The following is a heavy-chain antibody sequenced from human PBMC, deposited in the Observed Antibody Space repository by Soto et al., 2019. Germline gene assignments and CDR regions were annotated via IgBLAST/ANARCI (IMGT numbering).Heavy chain of an antibody. V-gene: IGHV3-7*03. CDR2: IKEDGTEQ. D-gene: IGHD4-4*01. J-gene: IGHJ5*02. Sequence: GGSLRLSCAASGFSFSGYWMSWVRQAPGKGPEWVANIKEDGTEQHYVDSVKGRFTISRDNSENSLFLQMNNLRAEDSAIYYCAITTSTVSYWFDPWGPGTQVTVS. CDR1: GFSFSGYW. CDR3: AITTSTVSYWFDP.